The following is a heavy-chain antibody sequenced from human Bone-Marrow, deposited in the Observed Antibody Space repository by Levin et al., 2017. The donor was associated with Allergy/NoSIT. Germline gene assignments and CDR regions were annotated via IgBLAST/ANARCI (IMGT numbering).Heavy chain of an antibody. J-gene: IGHJ4*02. CDR1: GFTFSDYY. D-gene: IGHD3-9*01. V-gene: IGHV3-11*05. CDR3: ARDPEEHTLLRYFDY. Sequence: GESLKISCAASGFTFSDYYMNWIRQAPGKGLECVSYISSSSSYTKYADSVKGRFTISRDNAKNSLYLQMNSLRAEDTAVYYCARDPEEHTLLRYFDYWGQGTLVTVSS. CDR2: ISSSSSYT.